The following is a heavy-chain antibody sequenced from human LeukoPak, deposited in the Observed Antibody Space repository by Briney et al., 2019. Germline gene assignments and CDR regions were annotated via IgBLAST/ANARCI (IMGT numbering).Heavy chain of an antibody. D-gene: IGHD3-3*01. J-gene: IGHJ4*02. CDR1: GGSISSYY. CDR3: AREGVTYYDFWSGYYYFDY. V-gene: IGHV4-4*07. Sequence: SETLSLTCTVSGGSISSYYWSWIRQPAGKGLEWIGRIYTSGSTNYNPSLKSRVTMSVDTSKNQSSLKLSSVTAADTAVYYCAREGVTYYDFWSGYYYFDYWGQGTLVTVSS. CDR2: IYTSGST.